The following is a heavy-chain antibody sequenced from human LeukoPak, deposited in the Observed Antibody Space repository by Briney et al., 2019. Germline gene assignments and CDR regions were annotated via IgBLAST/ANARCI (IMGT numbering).Heavy chain of an antibody. D-gene: IGHD1-26*01. V-gene: IGHV1-18*01. J-gene: IGHJ5*02. CDR3: ARMYSGSYYDWFDP. Sequence: ASVKVSCKASGYTFTSYGISWVRQAPGQGLEWIGWISAYNGNTNYAQKLQGRVTMTTDTSTSTAYMELRSLRSDDTAVYYCARMYSGSYYDWFDPWGQGTLVTVSS. CDR2: ISAYNGNT. CDR1: GYTFTSYG.